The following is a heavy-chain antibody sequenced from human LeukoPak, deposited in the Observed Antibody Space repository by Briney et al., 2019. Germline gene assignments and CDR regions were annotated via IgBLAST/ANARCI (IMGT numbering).Heavy chain of an antibody. CDR1: GGSISSYY. CDR2: IYYSGST. V-gene: IGHV4-59*01. D-gene: IGHD6-19*01. CDR3: ARRAVAGRYWHFDY. J-gene: IGHJ4*02. Sequence: KSSETLSLTCTVSGGSISSYYWSWIRQPPGKGLEWIGYIYYSGSTNYNPSLKSRVTISVDTSKNQFSLKLSSVTAADTAVYYCARRAVAGRYWHFDYWGQGTLVTVSS.